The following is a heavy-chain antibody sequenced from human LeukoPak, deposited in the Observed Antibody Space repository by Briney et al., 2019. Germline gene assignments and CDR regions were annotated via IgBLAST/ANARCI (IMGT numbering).Heavy chain of an antibody. V-gene: IGHV4-34*01. CDR2: INHSGST. J-gene: IGHJ5*02. Sequence: PSETLSLTCAVYGGSFSGYYWSWIRQPPGKGLEWIGEINHSGSTNYNPSLKSRVTISVDTSKNQFSLKLSSVTAADTAVYYCARGGVVVPAAIRSWFDHWGQGTLVTVSS. CDR1: GGSFSGYY. D-gene: IGHD2-2*02. CDR3: ARGGVVVPAAIRSWFDH.